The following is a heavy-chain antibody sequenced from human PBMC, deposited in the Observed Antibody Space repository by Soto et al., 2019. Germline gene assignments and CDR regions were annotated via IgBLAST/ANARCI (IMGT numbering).Heavy chain of an antibody. D-gene: IGHD3-3*01. J-gene: IGHJ6*02. CDR3: ENVLAGAITTLYYKYDGMDV. V-gene: IGHV3-23*01. Sequence: EVQLLESGGGLVQPGGSLRLSCAASGFTFSSYAMSWVRQAPGKGLEWVSAISGSGGRTYYADSVKGRFTTSRDNSKNTLYLQMNSLRAEDKAVYYCENVLAGAITTLYYKYDGMDVWGQGTTVTVSS. CDR1: GFTFSSYA. CDR2: ISGSGGRT.